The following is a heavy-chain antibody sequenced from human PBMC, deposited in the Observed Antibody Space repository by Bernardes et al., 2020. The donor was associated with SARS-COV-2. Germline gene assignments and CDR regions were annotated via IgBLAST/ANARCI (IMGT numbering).Heavy chain of an antibody. CDR1: RFIFSNCC. CDR2: IKQDGREK. Sequence: GGSLRLSCAASRFIFSNCCMSWVRRAPGKGLEWGASIKQDGREKNYADAVTGRFTIFRDNAKNSLYLQMNSLRVEDTAVYFCARVSPWNGGLGVLDYWGQGTLVSVSP. V-gene: IGHV3-7*01. D-gene: IGHD1-1*01. J-gene: IGHJ4*02. CDR3: ARVSPWNGGLGVLDY.